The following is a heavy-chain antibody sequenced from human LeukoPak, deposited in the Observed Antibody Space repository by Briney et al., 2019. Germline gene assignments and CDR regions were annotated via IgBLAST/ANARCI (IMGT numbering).Heavy chain of an antibody. J-gene: IGHJ4*02. CDR1: GFTFSDYF. Sequence: GGSLRLSCAASGFTFSDYFMSWVRQAPGKGLEWLSYISGRGNYVDYAESLKGRITISRDNAKNSLYLQMNSLRAEDTAVYYCARSGIGATEIDYWGQGTLVTVSS. V-gene: IGHV3-11*06. CDR2: ISGRGNYV. CDR3: ARSGIGATEIDY. D-gene: IGHD6-13*01.